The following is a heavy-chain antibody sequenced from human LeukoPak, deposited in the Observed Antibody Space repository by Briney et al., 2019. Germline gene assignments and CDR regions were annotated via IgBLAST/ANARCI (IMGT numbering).Heavy chain of an antibody. V-gene: IGHV5-51*01. D-gene: IGHD3-16*01. CDR3: ARLHSYAYHY. Sequence: GAALKISCKGSGSSFTSNWIGGGRQMPGKDLEWMVIIYPGDSDPRYSPSFQGHVTISADKSISTAYLLWSSLKASDTAMYYCARLHSYAYHYWGQGTLVTVSS. CDR1: GSSFTSNW. CDR2: IYPGDSDP. J-gene: IGHJ4*02.